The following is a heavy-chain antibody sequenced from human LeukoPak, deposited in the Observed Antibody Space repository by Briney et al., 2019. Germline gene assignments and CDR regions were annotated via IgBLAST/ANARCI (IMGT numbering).Heavy chain of an antibody. V-gene: IGHV3-33*01. CDR2: IWYDESN. J-gene: IGHJ6*02. D-gene: IGHD6-19*01. CDR3: ARDHWQWLEDYYAMDV. CDR1: GFNFKTYG. Sequence: GTSLRLSCAASGFNFKTYGMHWVRQAPGKRLEWVAVIWYDESNHYADSVKGRFTISRDTSNNTLYLQMSGLRVEDTAIYYCARDHWQWLEDYYAMDVWGQGTTVTVSS.